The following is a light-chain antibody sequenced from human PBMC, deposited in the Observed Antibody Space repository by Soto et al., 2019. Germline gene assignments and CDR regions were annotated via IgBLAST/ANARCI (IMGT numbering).Light chain of an antibody. CDR2: AAS. CDR1: QAIRND. V-gene: IGKV1-17*01. J-gene: IGKJ2*01. Sequence: DIQMTQSPSSLSASVGDRVTITCRASQAIRNDLAWYQQKPGKAPKRLIYAASGLQSGVPSRFSGSGSGTQFTLTISSLQPEDFATYYCLQNNSYPRTFGQGTKLEI. CDR3: LQNNSYPRT.